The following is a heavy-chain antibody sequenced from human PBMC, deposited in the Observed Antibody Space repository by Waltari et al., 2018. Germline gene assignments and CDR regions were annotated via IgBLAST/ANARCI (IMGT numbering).Heavy chain of an antibody. V-gene: IGHV3-9*01. CDR1: GFTFDDYA. Sequence: EVQLVESGGGLVQPGRSLRLSCAASGFTFDDYAMHWVRQAPGKGLGWVSGSSWNSGSIGYADSVKGRFTISRDNAKNSLYLQMNSLRAEDTALYYCARRGYSYGGDFDYWGQGTLVTVSS. CDR2: SSWNSGSI. J-gene: IGHJ4*02. CDR3: ARRGYSYGGDFDY. D-gene: IGHD5-18*01.